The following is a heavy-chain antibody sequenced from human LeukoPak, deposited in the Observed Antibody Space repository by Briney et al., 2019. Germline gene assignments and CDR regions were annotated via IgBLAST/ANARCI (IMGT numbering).Heavy chain of an antibody. CDR3: ARDLNTAMSDY. CDR1: GFTFDDYG. J-gene: IGHJ4*02. Sequence: GGSLRLSCAASGFTFDDYGMSWVPQAPGKGLEWVSGINWNGGSTGYAHSVKGRFTISRDNAKNSLYLKMNSLRAEDTALYYCARDLNTAMSDYWGQGTLVTVSS. CDR2: INWNGGST. D-gene: IGHD5-18*01. V-gene: IGHV3-20*04.